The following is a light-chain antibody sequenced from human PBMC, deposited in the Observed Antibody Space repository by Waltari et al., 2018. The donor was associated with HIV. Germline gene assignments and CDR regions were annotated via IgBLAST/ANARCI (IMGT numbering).Light chain of an antibody. V-gene: IGKV4-1*01. Sequence: DIVMTQSPDSLAVSLGERAHIHCKSSQSVLYSSNNKNYLAWYQQKPGQPPKLLIYWASTRESGVPDRFSGSGSGTDFTLTITSLQAEDVAVYYCQQYYSNPLTFGGGTKVEIK. CDR3: QQYYSNPLT. J-gene: IGKJ4*01. CDR2: WAS. CDR1: QSVLYSSNNKNY.